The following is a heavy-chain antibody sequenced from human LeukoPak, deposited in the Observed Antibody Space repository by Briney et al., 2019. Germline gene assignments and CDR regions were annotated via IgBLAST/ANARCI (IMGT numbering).Heavy chain of an antibody. D-gene: IGHD2-15*01. CDR2: ISDYNGKT. CDR3: ARGRLGFCSGGSCSDFDY. Sequence: ASVKVSCKASGYTFTSYDINWVRQATGQGLEWMGWISDYNGKTNYAQKFQGRVTMTTDTSTSTAYMEVRSLRSDDTAVYYCARGRLGFCSGGSCSDFDYWGQGTLVTVSS. J-gene: IGHJ4*02. CDR1: GYTFTSYD. V-gene: IGHV1-18*01.